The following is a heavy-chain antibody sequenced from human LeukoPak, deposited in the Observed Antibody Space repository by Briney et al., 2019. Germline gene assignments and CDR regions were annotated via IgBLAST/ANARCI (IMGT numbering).Heavy chain of an antibody. CDR3: ARDLVSSGWYGDNY. D-gene: IGHD6-19*01. J-gene: IGHJ4*02. V-gene: IGHV3-74*01. CDR1: GFTFSSYW. CDR2: INSDGSST. Sequence: GGSLRLSCAASGFTFSSYWMHWVRHAPGKGLVWVSRINSDGSSTSYADSVKGRFTISRDNAKNTLYLQMNSLSAEDTAVYYCARDLVSSGWYGDNYWGQGTLVTVSS.